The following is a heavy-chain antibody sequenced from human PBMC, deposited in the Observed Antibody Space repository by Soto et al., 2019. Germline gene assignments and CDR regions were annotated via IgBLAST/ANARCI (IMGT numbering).Heavy chain of an antibody. CDR3: ARHLEVATISQAYY. D-gene: IGHD5-12*01. J-gene: IGHJ4*02. CDR1: GDSFTNYW. V-gene: IGHV5-51*01. Sequence: EESVKISCKVSGDSFTNYWIVWVLQMPGKGLEWMGIIYPGDSDTRYSPSFQSQVTISADKSISTAYLQWSSLKASDTAMYYCARHLEVATISQAYYWGQGTLVTVSS. CDR2: IYPGDSDT.